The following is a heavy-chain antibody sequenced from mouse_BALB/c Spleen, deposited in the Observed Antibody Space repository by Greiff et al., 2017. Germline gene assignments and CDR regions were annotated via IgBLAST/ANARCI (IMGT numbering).Heavy chain of an antibody. J-gene: IGHJ1*01. D-gene: IGHD1-1*01. V-gene: IGHV1-69*02. CDR2: IYPSDSYT. CDR1: GYTFTSYW. Sequence: QVQLQQPGAELVRPGASVKLSCKASGYTFTSYWINWVKQRPGQGLEWIGNIYPSDSYTNYNQKFKDKATLTVDKSSSTAYMQLSSPTSEDAAVYYCTREGYGRPLWYFDDWGAGTTVTVSS. CDR3: TREGYGRPLWYFDD.